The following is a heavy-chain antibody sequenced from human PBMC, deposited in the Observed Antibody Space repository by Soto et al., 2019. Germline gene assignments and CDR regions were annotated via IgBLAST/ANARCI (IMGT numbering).Heavy chain of an antibody. Sequence: PSETLSLTCTVSGGSIRSSIYYWVWIRQPPGKGLEWIGSIYYSGTTYYNPSLRSRVTISVDTSESQFSLNLNSVTAADTAVYYCASSVTIFGGVWGQGTLVTVSS. J-gene: IGHJ4*02. CDR2: IYYSGTT. D-gene: IGHD3-3*01. CDR1: GGSIRSSIYY. V-gene: IGHV4-39*01. CDR3: ASSVTIFGGV.